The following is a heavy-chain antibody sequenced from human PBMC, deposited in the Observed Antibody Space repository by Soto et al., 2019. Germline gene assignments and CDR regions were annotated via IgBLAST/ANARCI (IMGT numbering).Heavy chain of an antibody. CDR1: GFTFSSYA. D-gene: IGHD3-22*01. Sequence: EVQLLESGGGLVQPGGSLRLSCAASGFTFSSYAMSWVRQAPGKGLEWVSGISGSGGYTYYADSVKGRFTISRDNFKNSLYLQMNSLSAEDTAVYYCAKEWVMTRLDPWGQGTLVTVSS. CDR2: ISGSGGYT. J-gene: IGHJ5*02. CDR3: AKEWVMTRLDP. V-gene: IGHV3-23*01.